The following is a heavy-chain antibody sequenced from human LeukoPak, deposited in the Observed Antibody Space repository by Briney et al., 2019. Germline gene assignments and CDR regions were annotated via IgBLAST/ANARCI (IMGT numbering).Heavy chain of an antibody. CDR2: ISYDGDNK. CDR3: ARGVTMVRGLVDH. CDR1: GFNLNSYA. Sequence: GKSLRLSCAASGFNLNSYAMHWVRQAPGKGLEWVAVISYDGDNKYYGDPMQGRFTISRDNSKNTLYLQINSLRTEDTAVYYCARGVTMVRGLVDHWGQGTLVTVSS. V-gene: IGHV3-30-3*01. D-gene: IGHD3-10*01. J-gene: IGHJ4*02.